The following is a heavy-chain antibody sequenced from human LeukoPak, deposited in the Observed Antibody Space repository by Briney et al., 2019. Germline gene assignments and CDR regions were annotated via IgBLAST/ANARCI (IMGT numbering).Heavy chain of an antibody. CDR2: INTYNGDT. CDR1: GYTFSSYG. Sequence: ASVKVSCKASGYTFSSYGINWVRQAPGKGREWMGWINTYNGDTNYAQNNQGGVTMTADTSTSTAYMELRRLRSDDTAVYYCARYYDSSGDGSKDYYGMDVWGQGTTVTVSS. J-gene: IGHJ6*02. CDR3: ARYYDSSGDGSKDYYGMDV. D-gene: IGHD3-22*01. V-gene: IGHV1-18*01.